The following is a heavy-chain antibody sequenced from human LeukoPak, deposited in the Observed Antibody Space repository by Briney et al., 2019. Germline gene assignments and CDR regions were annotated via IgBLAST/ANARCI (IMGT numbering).Heavy chain of an antibody. CDR3: ARHPGIAAAGIDY. D-gene: IGHD6-13*01. CDR1: GFTFSSYA. CDR2: ISGSGGST. V-gene: IGHV3-23*01. Sequence: GGSLRPSCAASGFTFSSYAMSWVRQAPGKGLEWVSAISGSGGSTYYADSVKGRFTISRDNSKNTLYLQMNSLRAEDTAVYYCARHPGIAAAGIDYWGQGTLVTVSS. J-gene: IGHJ4*02.